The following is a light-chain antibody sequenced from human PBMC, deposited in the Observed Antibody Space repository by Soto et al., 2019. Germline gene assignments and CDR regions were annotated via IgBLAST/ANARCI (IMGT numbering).Light chain of an antibody. J-gene: IGKJ3*01. V-gene: IGKV1-12*02. CDR2: AAS. CDR1: QIIGSW. Sequence: DIQMTQSPSSVSASIGDRVTITCRASQIIGSWLAWYQQKPGKAPTLLIYAASSLQSGVPSRFSVSVSGTDFTLTITSLQAEDSAPYYCQQANSFPFTFGPGTKVDIK. CDR3: QQANSFPFT.